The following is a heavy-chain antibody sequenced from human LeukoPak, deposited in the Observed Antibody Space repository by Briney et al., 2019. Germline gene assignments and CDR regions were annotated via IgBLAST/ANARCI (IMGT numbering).Heavy chain of an antibody. CDR2: IYYSGST. D-gene: IGHD6-25*01. CDR3: ARLTATEAI. J-gene: IGHJ4*02. CDR1: GGSISSSSYY. Sequence: PSETLSLTCTVSGGSISSSSYYWGWIRQPPGKGLEWIGSIYYSGSTYYNPSLKSRVTISVDTSKNQFSLKLSSVTAADTAVYYCARLTATEAIWGQGTLVTVSS. V-gene: IGHV4-39*07.